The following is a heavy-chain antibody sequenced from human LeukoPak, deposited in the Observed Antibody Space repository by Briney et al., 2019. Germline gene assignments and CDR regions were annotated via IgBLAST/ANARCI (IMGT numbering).Heavy chain of an antibody. CDR2: ISGSGGST. Sequence: PGGSLRLSCAASGFTFSSYAMSWVRQAPGKGLEWVSAISGSGGSTYYADSVKGRFTISRDTSKNTLYLQMNSLRDEDTAVYYCAKDVWYSSSSCFDYWGQGTLVTVSS. J-gene: IGHJ4*02. CDR3: AKDVWYSSSSCFDY. V-gene: IGHV3-23*01. CDR1: GFTFSSYA. D-gene: IGHD6-6*01.